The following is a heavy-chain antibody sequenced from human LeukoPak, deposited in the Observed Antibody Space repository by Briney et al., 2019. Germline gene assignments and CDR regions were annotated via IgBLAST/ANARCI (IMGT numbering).Heavy chain of an antibody. J-gene: IGHJ4*02. CDR1: GFSLSTSGVG. CDR2: IYWDDDK. Sequence: SGPTLVKPTQTLTLTCTFSGFSLSTSGVGVGWIRQPPGKALEWLALIYWDDDKRYGPSLKSRLTITKDTSKNQVVLTMTNLDPVDTATYYCAHVGGSGGYYNPMDYWGQGTLVTVSS. CDR3: AHVGGSGGYYNPMDY. D-gene: IGHD3-10*01. V-gene: IGHV2-5*05.